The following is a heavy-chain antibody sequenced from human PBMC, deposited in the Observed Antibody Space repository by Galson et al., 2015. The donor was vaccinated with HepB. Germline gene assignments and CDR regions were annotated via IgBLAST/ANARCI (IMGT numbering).Heavy chain of an antibody. J-gene: IGHJ4*02. Sequence: SVKVSCKASGGTFSSYAISWVRQAPGQGLEWMGGIIPIFGTANYAQKFQGRVTITADESTSTAYMELSSLRSEDTAVYYCARVGLPGNSKWDYWGQGTLVTASS. CDR1: GGTFSSYA. CDR3: ARVGLPGNSKWDY. CDR2: IIPIFGTA. V-gene: IGHV1-69*13. D-gene: IGHD4-23*01.